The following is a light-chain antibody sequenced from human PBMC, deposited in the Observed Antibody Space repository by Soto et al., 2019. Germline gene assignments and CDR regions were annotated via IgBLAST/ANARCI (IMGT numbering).Light chain of an antibody. Sequence: DIVMTQSPPSLSVTPGEPASISCRSSQGLLHSDGYTYVDWYVQRPGQSPQLLIYLGSNRASGVPDRLSGSGSGTDFTLKISKVESEDVGIYYCMQVLHTPFSFGPGTKVDIK. V-gene: IGKV2-28*01. CDR1: QGLLHSDGYTY. CDR2: LGS. J-gene: IGKJ3*01. CDR3: MQVLHTPFS.